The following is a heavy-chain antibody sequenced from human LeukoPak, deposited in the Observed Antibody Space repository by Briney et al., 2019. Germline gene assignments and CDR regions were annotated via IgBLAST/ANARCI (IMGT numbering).Heavy chain of an antibody. CDR2: INHSGST. D-gene: IGHD3-22*01. CDR3: ARGTDSSGYYSVAFDI. J-gene: IGHJ3*02. CDR1: GGSFSGYY. Sequence: KPSETLSLTRAGYGGSFSGYYWSWIRQPPGKGLEWIGEINHSGSTNYNPSLKSRVTISVDTSKNQFSLKLSSVTAADTAVYYCARGTDSSGYYSVAFDIWGQGTMVTVSS. V-gene: IGHV4-34*01.